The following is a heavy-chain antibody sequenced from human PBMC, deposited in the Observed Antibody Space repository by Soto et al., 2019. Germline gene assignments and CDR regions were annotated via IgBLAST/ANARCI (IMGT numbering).Heavy chain of an antibody. CDR1: GGSITSSSYY. D-gene: IGHD2-2*01. CDR3: ARGVPAAMSYFQY. V-gene: IGHV4-39*01. CDR2: IYYSGST. Sequence: SETLSLTCTVSGGSITSSSYYWGWIRQPPGKGLEWIGSIYYSGSTYYNPSLKSRVTISVDTSKNQFSLKLSSVTAEDTAIYYCARGVPAAMSYFQYWGQGTLVTVSS. J-gene: IGHJ1*01.